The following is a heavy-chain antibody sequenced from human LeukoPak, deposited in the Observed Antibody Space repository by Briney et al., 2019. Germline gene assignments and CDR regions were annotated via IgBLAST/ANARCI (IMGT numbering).Heavy chain of an antibody. CDR3: ARDGYGGSNYYYYYMDV. Sequence: GASVKVSCTASGYTFTSYAMNWVRQAPGQGLEWMGWINTNTGNPTYAQGFTGRFVFSLDTSVSTAYLQISSLKAEDTAVYYCARDGYGGSNYYYYYMDVWGKGTTVTVSS. CDR2: INTNTGNP. D-gene: IGHD1-26*01. V-gene: IGHV7-4-1*02. J-gene: IGHJ6*03. CDR1: GYTFTSYA.